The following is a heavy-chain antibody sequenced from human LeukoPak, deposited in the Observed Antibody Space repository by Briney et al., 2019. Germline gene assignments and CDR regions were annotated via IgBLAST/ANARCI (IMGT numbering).Heavy chain of an antibody. D-gene: IGHD3-10*01. J-gene: IGHJ5*02. V-gene: IGHV5-51*01. Sequence: GESLKISCKGSGYSFTSYWIAWVRQMPGKGLEWMGIIYPGDSDTRYSPSFQGQVTISADKSISTAYLQWSTLKASDTAIYYCTKTLWFGELLDWFDPWGQGTLVTVSS. CDR2: IYPGDSDT. CDR1: GYSFTSYW. CDR3: TKTLWFGELLDWFDP.